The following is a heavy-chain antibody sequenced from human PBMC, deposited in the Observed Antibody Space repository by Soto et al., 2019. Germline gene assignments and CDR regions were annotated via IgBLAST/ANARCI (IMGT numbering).Heavy chain of an antibody. V-gene: IGHV3-48*01. J-gene: IGHJ1*01. D-gene: IGHD6-6*01. CDR2: ITGRGVGST. CDR1: GCNFTTYT. CDR3: ARGHRAARSVACI. Sequence: EVQRVESGGGLVHPGGSRRLSWAAAGCNFTTYTMNWARQAPGKGLEWVSFITGRGVGSTYYADSVKRRFNIARDNAKHSRYLQMNSLRAEDTAVYYCARGHRAARSVACIWGPGTLVIVSS.